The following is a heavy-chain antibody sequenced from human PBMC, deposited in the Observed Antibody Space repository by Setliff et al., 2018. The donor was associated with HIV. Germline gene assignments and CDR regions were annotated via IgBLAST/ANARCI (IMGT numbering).Heavy chain of an antibody. CDR3: ARGLGSVVVVAATPGAFDI. J-gene: IGHJ3*02. Sequence: PSETLSLTFAVYGGSFSGYYWNWIRQPPGKGLEWIGEINHSGSPNYNASLKSRVTISVDTSKNQFSLKLSTVTAADTAVYYCARGLGSVVVVAATPGAFDIWGQGTMVTVS. D-gene: IGHD2-15*01. V-gene: IGHV4-34*01. CDR1: GGSFSGYY. CDR2: INHSGSP.